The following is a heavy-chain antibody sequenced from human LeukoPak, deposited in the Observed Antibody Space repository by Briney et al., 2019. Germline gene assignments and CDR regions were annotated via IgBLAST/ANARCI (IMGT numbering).Heavy chain of an antibody. D-gene: IGHD1-26*01. Sequence: QPGGSLRLSCAASGFTFSSYAMSWLRQAPGKGLEWVSAISGSGGSTYYADSVKGRFTISRDTSKNTLYLQMNSLRAEDTAVYYCAKGRYSGSYYNWFDPWGQGTLVTVSS. CDR3: AKGRYSGSYYNWFDP. CDR1: GFTFSSYA. J-gene: IGHJ5*02. V-gene: IGHV3-23*01. CDR2: ISGSGGST.